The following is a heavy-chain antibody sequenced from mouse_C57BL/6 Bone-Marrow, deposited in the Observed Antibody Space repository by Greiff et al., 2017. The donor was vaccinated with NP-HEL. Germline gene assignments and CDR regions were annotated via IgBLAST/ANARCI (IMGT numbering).Heavy chain of an antibody. V-gene: IGHV1-22*01. Sequence: VQLKESGPELVKPGASVKMSCKASGYTFTDYNMHWVKQSHGKSLEWIGYINPNNGGTSYNQKFKGKATLTVNKSSSTAYMELRSLTSEDSAVYYCARGASSSSLPMDYWGQGTSVTVSS. CDR1: GYTFTDYN. D-gene: IGHD1-1*01. CDR3: ARGASSSSLPMDY. J-gene: IGHJ4*01. CDR2: INPNNGGT.